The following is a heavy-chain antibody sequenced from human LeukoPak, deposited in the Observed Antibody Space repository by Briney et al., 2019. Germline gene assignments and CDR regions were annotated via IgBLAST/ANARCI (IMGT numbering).Heavy chain of an antibody. Sequence: PGGSLRLSCAASGFTFSSYWMSWVRQAPGKGLEWVANIKQDGSEKYYVDSMKGRFTISRDNAKNSLYLQMNSLRAEDTAVYYCASISVGIWSGYYLDYWGQGTLVTVSS. CDR2: IKQDGSEK. V-gene: IGHV3-7*01. CDR1: GFTFSSYW. CDR3: ASISVGIWSGYYLDY. D-gene: IGHD3-3*01. J-gene: IGHJ4*02.